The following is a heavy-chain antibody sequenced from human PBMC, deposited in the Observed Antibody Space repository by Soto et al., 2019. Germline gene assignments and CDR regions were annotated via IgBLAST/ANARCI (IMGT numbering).Heavy chain of an antibody. V-gene: IGHV3-74*01. CDR2: IKTDGTST. J-gene: IGHJ4*02. Sequence: EVQLVESGGGLVQPGGSLRLSCAASGFTLSSRWMHWVRQAPGKGLVWVSRIKTDGTSTSYAASVKGRFTMSRDNAKNTLYLQMSSLRAEETGMYYCGGDQDTYGQAVFDSWGQGTLGTVSS. CDR3: GGDQDTYGQAVFDS. D-gene: IGHD2-15*01. CDR1: GFTLSSRW.